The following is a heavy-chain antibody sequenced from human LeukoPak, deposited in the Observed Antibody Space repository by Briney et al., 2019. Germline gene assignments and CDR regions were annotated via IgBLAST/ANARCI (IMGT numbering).Heavy chain of an antibody. Sequence: SETLSLTCTVSGGSISSYYWSWIRQPPGKGLEWIGYIYYSGSTNYNPSLKSRVTISVDTSKNQFSLKLSSVTAADTAVYYCARLSVRFDYWGQGTLVTVSS. V-gene: IGHV4-59*08. CDR2: IYYSGST. J-gene: IGHJ4*02. D-gene: IGHD2-8*01. CDR3: ARLSVRFDY. CDR1: GGSISSYY.